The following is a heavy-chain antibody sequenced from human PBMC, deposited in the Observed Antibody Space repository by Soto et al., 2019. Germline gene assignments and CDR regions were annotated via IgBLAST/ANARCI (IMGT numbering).Heavy chain of an antibody. CDR2: IIPIFGTA. V-gene: IGHV1-69*01. CDR3: ARDIWGGSGSWYEPDYNCYGMEV. Sequence: QVQLVQSGAEVKKPGSSVKVSCTASGGTFSSYAISWVRQAPGQGLEWMGGIIPIFGTAHYAQTFQGRVTITADESTSTAYMELRSLRSEDTAVYYCARDIWGGSGSWYEPDYNCYGMEVWGQGTTVTVSS. D-gene: IGHD3-16*01. CDR1: GGTFSSYA. J-gene: IGHJ6*01.